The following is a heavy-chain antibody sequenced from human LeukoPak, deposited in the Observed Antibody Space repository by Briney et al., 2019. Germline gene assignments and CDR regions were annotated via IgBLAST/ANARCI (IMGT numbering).Heavy chain of an antibody. Sequence: PGGSLRLSCAAPGFTFSSYGMSWVRQAPGKGLEWVSRIITSSDRTYYADSVKGRFTISRDNSKNTLYLQMNSLRAEDTAIYYCAKGQRYNWDDDAVDMWGQGTMVIVSS. J-gene: IGHJ3*02. D-gene: IGHD1-20*01. CDR1: GFTFSSYG. CDR2: IITSSDRT. CDR3: AKGQRYNWDDDAVDM. V-gene: IGHV3-23*01.